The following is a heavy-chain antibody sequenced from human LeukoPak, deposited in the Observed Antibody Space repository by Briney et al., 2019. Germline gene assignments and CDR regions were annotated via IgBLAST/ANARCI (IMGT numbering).Heavy chain of an antibody. CDR1: GFTFGTYS. Sequence: PGWSLRLSCAASGFTFGTYSMNWVPQAPGEGLEGVAYISSSTSAMYYADSVKGRFTISRDNAKNSVYLQMNSLRAEDTAVYYCARDKGLTRIDYWGQGTLVTVSS. CDR2: ISSSTSAM. CDR3: ARDKGLTRIDY. V-gene: IGHV3-48*01. D-gene: IGHD4/OR15-4a*01. J-gene: IGHJ4*02.